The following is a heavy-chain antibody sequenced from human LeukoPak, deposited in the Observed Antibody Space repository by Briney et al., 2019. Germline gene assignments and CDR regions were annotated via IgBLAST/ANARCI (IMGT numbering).Heavy chain of an antibody. J-gene: IGHJ5*02. CDR3: ARDNLGYCSGGSCYSDWFDP. D-gene: IGHD2-15*01. CDR1: GGSISSYY. Sequence: PSETLSLTCTVSGGSISSYYWSWIRQPPGKGLEWIGYIYYSGSTNYNPSLKSRVTISVDTSKNQFSLKLSSVTAADTAVYYCARDNLGYCSGGSCYSDWFDPWGQGTLVTVSP. CDR2: IYYSGST. V-gene: IGHV4-59*01.